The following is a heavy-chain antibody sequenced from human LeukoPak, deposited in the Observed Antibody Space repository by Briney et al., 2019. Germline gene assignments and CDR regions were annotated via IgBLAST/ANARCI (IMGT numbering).Heavy chain of an antibody. CDR3: ASLDFPDY. Sequence: GASVKVSCKASGGTFSSYAISWVRQAPGQGLEWMGWISAYNGNTNYAQKLQGRVTMTTDTSTSTAYMELRSLRSEDTAVYYCASLDFPDYWAREPWSPSPQ. CDR1: GGTFSSYA. V-gene: IGHV1-18*01. D-gene: IGHD3-3*01. CDR2: ISAYNGNT. J-gene: IGHJ4*02.